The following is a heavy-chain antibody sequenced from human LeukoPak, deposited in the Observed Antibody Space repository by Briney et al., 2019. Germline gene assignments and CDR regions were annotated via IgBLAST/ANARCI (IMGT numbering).Heavy chain of an antibody. Sequence: PGGSLRLSCAASGFTFSNYWMHWVRQAPGKGLEWVAVISYDGSNKYYADSVKGRFTISRDNSKNTLYLQMNSLRAEDTAVYYCARGETSWTLPNDYWGQGTLVTVS. CDR2: ISYDGSNK. V-gene: IGHV3-30*03. D-gene: IGHD2-2*01. CDR3: ARGETSWTLPNDY. J-gene: IGHJ4*02. CDR1: GFTFSNYW.